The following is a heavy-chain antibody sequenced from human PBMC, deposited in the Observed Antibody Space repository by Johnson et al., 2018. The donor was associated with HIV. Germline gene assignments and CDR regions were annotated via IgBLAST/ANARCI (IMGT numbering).Heavy chain of an antibody. CDR1: GFTFSNAW. V-gene: IGHV3-15*01. Sequence: EVQLVESGGGLIKPGGSLRLSCAASGFTFSNAWMSWVRQAPGKGLEWVARIKSKTDGGTTDYAAPVKGRFTISRDDSKNSVYLQMSSLKTEDTAVYYCTRDRDGVGVSWGQGTMVTVSS. CDR3: TRDRDGVGVS. CDR2: IKSKTDGGTT. J-gene: IGHJ3*01. D-gene: IGHD3-10*01.